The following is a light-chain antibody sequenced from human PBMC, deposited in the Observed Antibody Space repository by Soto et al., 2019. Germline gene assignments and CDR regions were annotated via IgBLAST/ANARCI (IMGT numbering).Light chain of an antibody. J-gene: IGKJ2*01. V-gene: IGKV3-20*01. CDR2: GAS. Sequence: EIVLTQSPGTLSLSPGERATLSCRASQSVSSSFFAWFHQKPGQAPRLLIFGASSRATGIPDRFSGSGSGTDFTLTISRLEPEDFAVYYCHQYGSSPRTFGQGTKLEIK. CDR3: HQYGSSPRT. CDR1: QSVSSSF.